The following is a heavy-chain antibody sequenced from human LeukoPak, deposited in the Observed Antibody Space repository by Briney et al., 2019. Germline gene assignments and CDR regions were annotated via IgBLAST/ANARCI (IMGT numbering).Heavy chain of an antibody. CDR1: GFTFSSHA. V-gene: IGHV3-23*01. D-gene: IGHD2-15*01. J-gene: IGHJ4*02. CDR3: AKRYCSGGSCYPDY. Sequence: GGSLRLSCAASGFTFSSHAMSWVRQAPGRGLEWVSSISGSSSSTFYADSVKGRFTISRDNSKNTLYLQMNSLRAEDTAVYYCAKRYCSGGSCYPDYWGQGTLVTISS. CDR2: ISGSSSST.